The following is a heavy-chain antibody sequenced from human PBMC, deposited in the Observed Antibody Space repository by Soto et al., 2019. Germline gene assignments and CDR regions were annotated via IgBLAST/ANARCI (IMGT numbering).Heavy chain of an antibody. Sequence: PSETLSLTCNVSGGSISNYYWTWVRQSPEKGLEWIGYMYYNGNINYNPSLKSRVTISIDPSKNQFSLTLKSVTAADTAVYYCASGGNWFDPCAQGVLVTVSS. J-gene: IGHJ5*02. V-gene: IGHV4-59*01. CDR2: MYYNGNI. CDR1: GGSISNYY. D-gene: IGHD3-16*01. CDR3: ASGGNWFDP.